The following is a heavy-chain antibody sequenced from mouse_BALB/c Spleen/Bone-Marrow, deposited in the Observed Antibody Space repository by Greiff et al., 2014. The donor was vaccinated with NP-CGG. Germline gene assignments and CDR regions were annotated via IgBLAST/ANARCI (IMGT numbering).Heavy chain of an antibody. J-gene: IGHJ3*01. Sequence: EVQLQQSGAELVKPGASVKLSCTASGFNIKDTYMHWVKQRPEQGLEWIGRIDPANGNTKYDPKFQGKATITADTSSNTAYLRLSSLTSEDTAASSGAPSYSGSGQFANSGQCTLVTVFA. D-gene: IGHD1-1*01. CDR2: IDPANGNT. V-gene: IGHV14-3*02. CDR1: GFNIKDTY. CDR3: APSYSGSGQFAN.